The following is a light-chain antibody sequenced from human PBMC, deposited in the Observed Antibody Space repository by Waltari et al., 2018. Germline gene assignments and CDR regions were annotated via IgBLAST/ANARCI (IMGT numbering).Light chain of an antibody. CDR2: DAS. CDR3: QHRNNWPWT. V-gene: IGKV3-11*01. Sequence: EVVLTQSPATLSLSPGERATLPCRASQTIYNYLAWYQQKPGQAPRLLIYDASNRATGIPDRFSGSGSGTDFTLIISRLEPEDFVVYYCQHRNNWPWTFGQGSKVEIK. CDR1: QTIYNY. J-gene: IGKJ1*01.